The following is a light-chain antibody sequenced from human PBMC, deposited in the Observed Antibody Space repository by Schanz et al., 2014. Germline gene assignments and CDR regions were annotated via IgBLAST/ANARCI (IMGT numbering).Light chain of an antibody. J-gene: IGLJ2*01. CDR1: TSNIGSHT. CDR2: SDN. Sequence: QSVLTQPPSASGTPGQRVTISCSGSTSNIGSHTVSWYQHLPGTAPKLLIYSDNQRPSGVPDRFSASKSDTSASLAISGLQSEDEADYYCCSYAGSYTSVFGGGTKLTVL. CDR3: CSYAGSYTSV. V-gene: IGLV1-44*01.